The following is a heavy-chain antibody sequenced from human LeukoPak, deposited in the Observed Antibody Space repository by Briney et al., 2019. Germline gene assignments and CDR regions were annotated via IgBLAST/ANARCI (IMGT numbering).Heavy chain of an antibody. CDR1: GFTFSSYA. J-gene: IGHJ4*02. CDR3: AKEAEGELYWGGYFEY. V-gene: IGHV3-23*01. D-gene: IGHD3-16*01. Sequence: GGSLRLSCAASGFTFSSYAMSWVHQVPGKGLEWVSAISVSGGSTYYADSVKGRFTLSRDNSKNTLYLQINILRAEDSAVYYCAKEAEGELYWGGYFEYWGQGTLVTVSS. CDR2: ISVSGGST.